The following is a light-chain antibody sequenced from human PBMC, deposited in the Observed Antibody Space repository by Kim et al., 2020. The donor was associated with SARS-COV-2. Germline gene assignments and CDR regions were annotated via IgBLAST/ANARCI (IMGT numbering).Light chain of an antibody. CDR3: QNYNGAPWT. V-gene: IGKV1-27*01. CDR2: ATS. CDR1: QGISNF. Sequence: SVGDTVTISCLADQGISNFFAWYQQRPGKAPKLLIYATSALHSGVPSRFSGSKSGTHFTLTIDSLQPEDFATYYCQNYNGAPWTFDQGTKVEIK. J-gene: IGKJ1*01.